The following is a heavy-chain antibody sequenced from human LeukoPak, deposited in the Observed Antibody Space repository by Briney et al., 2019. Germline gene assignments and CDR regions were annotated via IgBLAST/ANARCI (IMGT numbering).Heavy chain of an antibody. CDR3: ARDTVTKGVWFDP. D-gene: IGHD4-17*01. J-gene: IGHJ5*02. CDR1: GYSISSGYY. Sequence: SETLSLTCTVSGYSISSGYYWGWIRQPPGKWLEWIGSIYHSGSTYYNPSLKSRVTISVDTSKNQFSLKLSSVTAADTAVYYCARDTVTKGVWFDPWGQGTLVTVSS. CDR2: IYHSGST. V-gene: IGHV4-38-2*02.